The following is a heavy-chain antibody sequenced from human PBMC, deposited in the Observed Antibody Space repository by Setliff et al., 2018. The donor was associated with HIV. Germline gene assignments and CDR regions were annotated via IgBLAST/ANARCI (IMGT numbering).Heavy chain of an antibody. D-gene: IGHD1-1*01. Sequence: ASVKVSCKASGYTFTTYGISWVRQAPGQGLEWMGWISVYNGNTKYAQKFQGRVTMTTDTSTSTAYMELRSLRSDDTAVYYCARGGEVSGLNEAFEIWGLGSMVTVSS. CDR3: ARGGEVSGLNEAFEI. V-gene: IGHV1-18*01. CDR2: ISVYNGNT. J-gene: IGHJ3*02. CDR1: GYTFTTYG.